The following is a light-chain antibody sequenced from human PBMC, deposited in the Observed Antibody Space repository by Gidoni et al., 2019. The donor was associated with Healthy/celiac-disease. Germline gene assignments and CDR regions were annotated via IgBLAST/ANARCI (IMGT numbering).Light chain of an antibody. CDR2: SNN. Sequence: QSVLTQPPSASGTPGQRVTIACSGSRSNIGSNTVNWYQQLPGTAPTLLIYSNNQRPSGVPDRFSGSKSGTSASLAISGLQSVDEADYYCAACNDSLNGWVFGGGTKLTVL. CDR3: AACNDSLNGWV. V-gene: IGLV1-44*01. J-gene: IGLJ3*02. CDR1: RSNIGSNT.